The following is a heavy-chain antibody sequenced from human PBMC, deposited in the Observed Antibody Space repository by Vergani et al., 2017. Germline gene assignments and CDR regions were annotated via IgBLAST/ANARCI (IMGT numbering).Heavy chain of an antibody. Sequence: QVQLVASAGGVVQPGGSLRLSCAASGFTFSNFGMHWIRQAPGKGLEWLAYIGKDGINTRYRDAVKGRFTVSRDNSKDILYLQMDRLRSEDTALYYSAKYVRDFTDGVPDSWGTGTLVIVSS. D-gene: IGHD2-21*02. V-gene: IGHV3-30*02. CDR2: IGKDGINT. CDR3: AKYVRDFTDGVPDS. CDR1: GFTFSNFG. J-gene: IGHJ4*02.